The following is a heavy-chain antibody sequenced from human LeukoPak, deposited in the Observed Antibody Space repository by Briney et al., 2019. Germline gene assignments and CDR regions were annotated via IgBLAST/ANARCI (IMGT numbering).Heavy chain of an antibody. CDR1: GFTFSSYA. D-gene: IGHD1-7*01. CDR2: ISGSGGST. J-gene: IGHJ3*02. Sequence: GGSLRLSCAASGFTFSSYAMSWVRQAPGKGLEWVSAISGSGGSTYYADSVKGRFTISRDNSKNTLYLQMNSLRAEDTAVYYCAKAFYISMTGTTSAFDIWGQGTMVTVSS. CDR3: AKAFYISMTGTTSAFDI. V-gene: IGHV3-23*01.